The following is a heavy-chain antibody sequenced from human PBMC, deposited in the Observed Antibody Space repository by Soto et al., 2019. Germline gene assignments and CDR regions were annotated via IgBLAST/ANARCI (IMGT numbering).Heavy chain of an antibody. CDR1: GGSISSYY. CDR2: IYYSGST. J-gene: IGHJ4*02. CDR3: ARRYGDCFDY. Sequence: TSETLSLTCTVSGGSISSYYWSWIRQPPGKGLEWIGYIYYSGSTNYNPSLKSRVTISVDTSKNQFSLKLSSVTAADTAVYYCARRYGDCFDYWGLGTLVTVSS. D-gene: IGHD4-17*01. V-gene: IGHV4-59*08.